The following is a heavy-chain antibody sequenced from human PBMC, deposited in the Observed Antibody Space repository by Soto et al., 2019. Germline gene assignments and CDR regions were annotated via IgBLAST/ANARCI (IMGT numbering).Heavy chain of an antibody. CDR3: AKGADSTGYYNFDY. V-gene: IGHV3-23*01. Sequence: SLRLSCAASGLTFSSYAMSWVRQAPGKGLEWVSAISGSGGSTYYADSVKGRFTISRDNSKNTLYLQMNSLGTEDTAVYYCAKGADSTGYYNFDYWGQGTLVTVSS. CDR2: ISGSGGST. J-gene: IGHJ4*02. D-gene: IGHD3-22*01. CDR1: GLTFSSYA.